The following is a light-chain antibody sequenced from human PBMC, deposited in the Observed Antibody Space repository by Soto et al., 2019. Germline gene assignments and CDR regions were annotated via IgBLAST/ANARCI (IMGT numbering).Light chain of an antibody. V-gene: IGKV1-5*03. CDR2: TAS. CDR1: QSISSW. CDR3: QQYNRYST. J-gene: IGKJ2*01. Sequence: DIQMTQSPSTLSASVGDRVIITCRASQSISSWLAWYQQKPGKAPKLLIHTASRLQSGVPSRFSGSGSGTEFTLTISILQPDDFASYYCQQYNRYSTFGQGTKLEI.